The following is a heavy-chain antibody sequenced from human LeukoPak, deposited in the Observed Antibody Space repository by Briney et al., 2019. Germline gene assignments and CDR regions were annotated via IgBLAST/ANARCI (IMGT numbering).Heavy chain of an antibody. J-gene: IGHJ4*02. D-gene: IGHD4-17*01. CDR1: GYTFTSYT. CDR2: INAGNGNT. CDR3: ARVWYRDYSPFDY. V-gene: IGHV1-3*01. Sequence: ASVKVSCKASGYTFTSYTMHWVRQAPGQRLEWMGWINAGNGNTKYSQNFQGRVTITRDTSASTAYMELSSLRSEDTAVYYCARVWYRDYSPFDYWGQGTLVTVSS.